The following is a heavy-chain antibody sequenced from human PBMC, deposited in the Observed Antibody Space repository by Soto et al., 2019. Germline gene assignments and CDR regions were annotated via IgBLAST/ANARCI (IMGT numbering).Heavy chain of an antibody. V-gene: IGHV1-24*01. Sequence: ASVKVSCKVSGYTLTELSMHWVRQAPGKGLEWMGGFDPEDGETIYAQKFQGRVTMTEDTSTDTAYMELSSLRSEDTAVYYCATRSRGIFGVVPDAFDIWGQGTMVTVSS. D-gene: IGHD3-3*01. CDR1: GYTLTELS. CDR2: FDPEDGET. CDR3: ATRSRGIFGVVPDAFDI. J-gene: IGHJ3*02.